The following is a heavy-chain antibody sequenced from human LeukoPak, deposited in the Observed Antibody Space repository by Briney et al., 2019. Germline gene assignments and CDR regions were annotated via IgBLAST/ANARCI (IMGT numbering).Heavy chain of an antibody. D-gene: IGHD1-26*01. CDR2: ISWNSGSI. CDR3: AKGSWAGANNYFDF. CDR1: GFTFDDYA. J-gene: IGHJ4*02. V-gene: IGHV3-9*01. Sequence: PGGSLRLSCAASGFTFDDYAMHWVRQAPGKGLEWVSGISWNSGSIGYADSVQGRFVISRDNAKNSLYLQMGSLRAEDTALYYCAKGSWAGANNYFDFWGQGTPVTVSS.